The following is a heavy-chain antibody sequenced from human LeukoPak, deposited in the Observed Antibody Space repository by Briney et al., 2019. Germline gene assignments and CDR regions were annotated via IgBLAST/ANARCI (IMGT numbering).Heavy chain of an antibody. CDR1: GFTFSDYY. V-gene: IGHV3-11*01. Sequence: PGGSLRLSCAASGFTFSDYYMSWIRQAPGKGLEWVSYISSSGSTIYYADSVEGQFTISRDNAKNSLYLQMNSLRAEDTAVYYCARDQAQYYDILTGYYSGSGWFDPWGQGTLVTVSS. J-gene: IGHJ5*02. D-gene: IGHD3-9*01. CDR3: ARDQAQYYDILTGYYSGSGWFDP. CDR2: ISSSGSTI.